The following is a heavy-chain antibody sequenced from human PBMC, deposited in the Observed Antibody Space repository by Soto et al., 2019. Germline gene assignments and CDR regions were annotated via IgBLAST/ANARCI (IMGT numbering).Heavy chain of an antibody. J-gene: IGHJ4*02. CDR3: ARVVAGVSNDAVPAASPLFDY. V-gene: IGHV4-39*01. CDR2: IYYSGST. CDR1: GGDISSGDYY. Sequence: SETLSLTCTVSGGDISSGDYYWAWLRQPPGKGLEWIARIYYSGSTNYDPSLESRVTISVDTSKNQFSLKLSSVTAADTAVYYCARVVAGVSNDAVPAASPLFDYWGPGTVVTVSS. D-gene: IGHD2-2*01.